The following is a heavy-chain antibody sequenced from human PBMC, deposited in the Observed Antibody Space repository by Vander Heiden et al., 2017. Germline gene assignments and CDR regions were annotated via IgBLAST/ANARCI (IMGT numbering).Heavy chain of an antibody. CDR3: ARHYYDSGGYYYRPIDY. D-gene: IGHD3-22*01. V-gene: IGHV5-51*01. CDR2: VYPGNSDT. CDR1: GYSFTHYW. J-gene: IGHJ4*02. Sequence: EVQLVQSGAEVKKPGESLKISCKGSGYSFTHYWIGWVRQMPGKGLEWMGIVYPGNSDTRYSPSFQGQVTISADKSISTAYLQWSSLKASDTAMYYCARHYYDSGGYYYRPIDYWGQGTLVTVSS.